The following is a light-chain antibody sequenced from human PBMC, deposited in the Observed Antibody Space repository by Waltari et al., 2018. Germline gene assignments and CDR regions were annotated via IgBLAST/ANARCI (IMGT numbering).Light chain of an antibody. CDR2: NVS. V-gene: IGKV2-30*01. J-gene: IGKJ4*01. CDR3: MQGTHWPLT. CDR1: ESLVYSDGNTY. Sequence: DVVMTQSTLSLHVPLGQPASLSCRSSESLVYSDGNTYLNWFQHRPGQSPRRLIYNVSNRDSGVPDRFSGSGSGTDFTLKISRVEAEDVGVYYCMQGTHWPLTFGGGTKVEIK.